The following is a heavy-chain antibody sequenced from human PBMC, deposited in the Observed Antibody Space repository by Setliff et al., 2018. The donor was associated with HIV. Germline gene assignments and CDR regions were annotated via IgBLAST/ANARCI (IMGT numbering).Heavy chain of an antibody. Sequence: QPGGSLRLSCAASGFTFSPYWMHWVRQAAGKGLEWVSAIGTGGDTYYVDSVKGRFTISRENARNSLYLQMNSLRVGDTDVYYCAREIRTVYTGGHYFYGIDVWGQGTAVTVSS. CDR3: AREIRTVYTGGHYFYGIDV. D-gene: IGHD3-16*01. J-gene: IGHJ6*02. CDR1: GFTFSPYW. V-gene: IGHV3-13*01. CDR2: IGTGGDT.